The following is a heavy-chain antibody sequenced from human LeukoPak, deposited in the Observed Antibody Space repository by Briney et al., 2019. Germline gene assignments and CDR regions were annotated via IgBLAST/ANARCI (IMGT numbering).Heavy chain of an antibody. CDR3: ARGIESGSSASRY. CDR2: ISSSGSTI. J-gene: IGHJ4*02. CDR1: GFTFSDYY. Sequence: GGSLRLSCAASGFTFSDYYMSWIRQAPGKGLEWVSYISSSGSTIYYADSVKGRFTISRDNAKNSLYLQMNSLRAEDTAVHYCARGIESGSSASRYWGQGTLVTVSS. V-gene: IGHV3-11*01. D-gene: IGHD6-6*01.